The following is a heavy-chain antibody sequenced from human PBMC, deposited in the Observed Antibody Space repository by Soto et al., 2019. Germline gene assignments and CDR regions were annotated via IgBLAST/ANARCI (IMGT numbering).Heavy chain of an antibody. CDR1: GFTFNNYA. CDR2: ISGGGDTT. J-gene: IGHJ4*02. V-gene: IGHV3-23*01. D-gene: IGHD3-10*01. CDR3: AKGRSGSGSITPSVDF. Sequence: EVQLLESGGGLVQPGGSLRRSCAASGFTFNNYAMTWVRQAPGKGLEWVSAISGGGDTTSYADSVKGRFTGSRDGSKNALYLQKSSMRAEDTDLYYRAKGRSGSGSITPSVDFWDQGTLVTVSS.